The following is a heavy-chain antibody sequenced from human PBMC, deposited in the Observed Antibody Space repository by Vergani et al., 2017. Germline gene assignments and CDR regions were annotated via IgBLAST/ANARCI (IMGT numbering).Heavy chain of an antibody. CDR2: INAGNGNT. Sequence: QVQLVQSGAEVKKPGASVKVSCKASGYTFTSYAMHWVRQAPGQRLEWMGWINAGNGNTKYSQKFQGRVTITRDTSASTAYMELSSLRSEDTAVYYCARVALQFGQNNWFDPWGQGTLVTVSS. D-gene: IGHD4-11*01. V-gene: IGHV1-3*01. CDR1: GYTFTSYA. CDR3: ARVALQFGQNNWFDP. J-gene: IGHJ5*02.